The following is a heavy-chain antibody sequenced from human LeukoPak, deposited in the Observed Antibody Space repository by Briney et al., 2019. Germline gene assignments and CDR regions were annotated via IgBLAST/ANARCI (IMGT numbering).Heavy chain of an antibody. CDR3: AREVVRGYYDTSGFMDY. V-gene: IGHV3-21*01. CDR1: GFTFTSYS. Sequence: GGSLRLSCAASGFTFTSYSMNWVRQAPGKGLEWVSSISSTSSYIYYADSVKGRFTISRDNAKNSLYLQMNSLRAEDTAVYYCAREVVRGYYDTSGFMDYWGQGTLVTVSS. D-gene: IGHD3-22*01. CDR2: ISSTSSYI. J-gene: IGHJ4*02.